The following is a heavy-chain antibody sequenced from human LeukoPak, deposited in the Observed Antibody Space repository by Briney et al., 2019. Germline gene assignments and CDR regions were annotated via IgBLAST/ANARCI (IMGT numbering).Heavy chain of an antibody. Sequence: SETLSLTCTVSGYSISSGFYWGWIRQPPGKGLEWIGNIYHSGSTSYNPSLRSRVTISVDTSKNQFSLKLSSVTAADTAVYYCATQHRRDGYKYYYYYMDVWGKGTTVTVSS. V-gene: IGHV4-38-2*02. CDR3: ATQHRRDGYKYYYYYMDV. CDR2: IYHSGST. CDR1: GYSISSGFY. J-gene: IGHJ6*03. D-gene: IGHD5-24*01.